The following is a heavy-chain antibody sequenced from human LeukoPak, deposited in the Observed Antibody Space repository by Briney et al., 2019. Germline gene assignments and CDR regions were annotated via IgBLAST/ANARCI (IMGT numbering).Heavy chain of an antibody. V-gene: IGHV1-2*02. J-gene: IGHJ6*03. D-gene: IGHD6-13*01. CDR2: INPNSGGT. CDR1: GYTFTGYY. CDR3: ARGADSSSWYSYYYYYMDV. Sequence: ASVKVSCKASGYTFTGYYMHWVRQAPGQGLEWMGWINPNSGGTNYAQKFQGRVTMTRDTSISTAYMELSGLRSDDTAVYYCARGADSSSWYSYYYYYMDVWGKGTTVTISS.